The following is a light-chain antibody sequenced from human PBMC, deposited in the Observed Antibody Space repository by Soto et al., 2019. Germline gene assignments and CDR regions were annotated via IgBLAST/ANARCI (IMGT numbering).Light chain of an antibody. CDR1: HDDGWN. J-gene: IGKJ4*01. CDR3: QQYSSMLS. CDR2: DAS. Sequence: DIQMTQSPSSLSASVGDRVTIACHSSHDDGWNLNWFQQKPGEAPKLLIYDASNLERGVPARFSGSGSGTDFSLTISSLQPEDVATYFCQQYSSMLSFGGGTEVDLK. V-gene: IGKV1-33*01.